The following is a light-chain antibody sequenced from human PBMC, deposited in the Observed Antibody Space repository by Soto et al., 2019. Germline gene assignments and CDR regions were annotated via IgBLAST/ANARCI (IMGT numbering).Light chain of an antibody. CDR1: QDISNY. CDR2: DAS. J-gene: IGKJ2*01. V-gene: IGKV1-33*01. Sequence: DIQMTQSPSSLSASVGDRVTITCQASQDISNYLNWYQQKPGKAPKLLIYDASNLETGVPSRFSGSGSGTDFTFTISSLQPEDIATSYCQQYDNLPQASSAFGQGTKLEIK. CDR3: QQYDNLPQASSA.